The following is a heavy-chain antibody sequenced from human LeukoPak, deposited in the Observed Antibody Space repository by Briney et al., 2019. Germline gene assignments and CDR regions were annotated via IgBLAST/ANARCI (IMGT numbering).Heavy chain of an antibody. J-gene: IGHJ6*04. V-gene: IGHV3-48*03. CDR3: ARESYLGMDV. D-gene: IGHD3-16*02. CDR2: ISSSGSTI. CDR1: GFTFSSYE. Sequence: GTSLRLSCAASGFTFSSYEMNWVRQAPGKGLEWVSYISSSGSTIYYADSVKGRFTISRDNAKNSLYLQMNSLRAEDTAVYYCARESYLGMDVWGKGTTVTVSS.